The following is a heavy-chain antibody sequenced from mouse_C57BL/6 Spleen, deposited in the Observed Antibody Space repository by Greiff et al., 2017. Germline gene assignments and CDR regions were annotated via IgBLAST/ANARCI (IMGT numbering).Heavy chain of an antibody. Sequence: QVQLQQSGPGLVQPSQSLSITCTVSGFSLTSYGVHWVRQSPGKGLEWLGVIWSGGSTDYNAAFISRLSISKDNSKSQVFFKMNSLQADDTSIYYCARCDWSWYFDVWGTGTTVTVSA. J-gene: IGHJ1*03. CDR1: GFSLTSYG. D-gene: IGHD2-4*01. CDR2: IWSGGST. V-gene: IGHV2-2*01. CDR3: ARCDWSWYFDV.